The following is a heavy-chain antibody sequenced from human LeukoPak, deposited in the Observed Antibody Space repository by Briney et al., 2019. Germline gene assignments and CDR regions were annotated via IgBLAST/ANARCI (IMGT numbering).Heavy chain of an antibody. CDR3: AGPSTDYYYYGMDV. Sequence: ASVKVSCKASGYTFTGYYMHWVRQAPGQGLEWMGRINPNSGGTNYAQKFQGRVTMTRDTSISTAYMELSRLRSDDTAVYYCAGPSTDYYYYGMDVWGQGTTATVSS. D-gene: IGHD4-11*01. J-gene: IGHJ6*02. V-gene: IGHV1-2*06. CDR2: INPNSGGT. CDR1: GYTFTGYY.